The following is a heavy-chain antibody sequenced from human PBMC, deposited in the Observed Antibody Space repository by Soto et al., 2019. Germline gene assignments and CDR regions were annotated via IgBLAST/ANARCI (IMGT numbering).Heavy chain of an antibody. CDR3: AKGPHEGSRYYYYGMDV. V-gene: IGHV3-23*01. CDR2: ISGSGGST. CDR1: GFTFSSYA. J-gene: IGHJ6*02. Sequence: PGGSLRLSCAASGFTFSSYAMSWVRQAPGKGLEWVSAISGSGGSTYYADSVKGRFTISRDNSKNTLYLQMNSLRAEDTAVYYCAKGPHEGSRYYYYGMDVWGQGTTVTVSS.